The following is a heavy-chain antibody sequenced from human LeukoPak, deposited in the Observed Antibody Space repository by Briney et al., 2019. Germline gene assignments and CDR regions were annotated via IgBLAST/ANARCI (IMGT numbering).Heavy chain of an antibody. CDR1: GGSISSYY. CDR2: IYYSGST. D-gene: IGHD6-19*01. CDR3: ARQGIAVAFDY. Sequence: SETLSLTCIVSGGSISSYYWSWIRQPPGKGLEWSGYIYYSGSTNYNPSLKSRVTISVDTSKNQFSLKLSSVTAADTAVYYCARQGIAVAFDYWGQGTLVTVSS. J-gene: IGHJ4*02. V-gene: IGHV4-59*08.